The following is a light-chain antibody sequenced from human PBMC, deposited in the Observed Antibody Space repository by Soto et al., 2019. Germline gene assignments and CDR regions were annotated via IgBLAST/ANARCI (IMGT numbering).Light chain of an antibody. Sequence: AIQMTQSPSSLSASVGDRVTITCRASQVIRNDLGWYQQKPGKAPRLLIYAASSLQSGVPSRFSGSGSGTDFTLTISSLQPEDFATYYCLQDYNYPPTFGQGTKVDIK. CDR2: AAS. CDR3: LQDYNYPPT. J-gene: IGKJ1*01. V-gene: IGKV1-6*01. CDR1: QVIRND.